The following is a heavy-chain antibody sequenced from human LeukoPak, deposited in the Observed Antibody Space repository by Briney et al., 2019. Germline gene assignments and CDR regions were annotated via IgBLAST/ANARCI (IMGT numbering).Heavy chain of an antibody. CDR1: AFTFSSYG. J-gene: IGHJ4*02. CDR3: AKDWNQGRIVVPADIFDY. V-gene: IGHV3-23*01. Sequence: GRSLRLSCAPSAFTFSSYGISCVRQAPGELREWVSSIIGVVGRTYYADSVKGRFSISRENSQNTLYPQMKRLRGEDTAVYYCAKDWNQGRIVVPADIFDYWGQGTLVTVSS. D-gene: IGHD2-2*01. CDR2: IIGVVGRT.